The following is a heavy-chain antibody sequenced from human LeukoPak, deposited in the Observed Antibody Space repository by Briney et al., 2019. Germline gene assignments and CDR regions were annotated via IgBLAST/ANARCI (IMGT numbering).Heavy chain of an antibody. CDR3: ARARITMVRGVIIPPNWFDP. J-gene: IGHJ5*02. Sequence: ASVKVSCKASGYIFTGYYMHWVRQAPGQGPEWMGWINPNSGGTNSAQKFQGRVTMTRDTSISTAYMELSRLRSDDTAVYYCARARITMVRGVIIPPNWFDPWGQGTLVTVSS. D-gene: IGHD3-10*01. CDR1: GYIFTGYY. V-gene: IGHV1-2*02. CDR2: INPNSGGT.